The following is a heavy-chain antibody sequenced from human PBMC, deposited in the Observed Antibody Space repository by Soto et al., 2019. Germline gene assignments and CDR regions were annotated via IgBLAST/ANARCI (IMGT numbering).Heavy chain of an antibody. CDR1: GGSISSGGYY. CDR2: IYYSGST. D-gene: IGHD5-12*01. J-gene: IGHJ6*03. Sequence: SETLSLTCTVSGGSISSGGYYWSWIRQHPGKGLEWIGYIYYSGSTYYNPSLKSRVTISVDTSKNQFSLKLSSVTAADTAVYYCARLKYGYGVYYYYYRDVWGKGSTVTVCS. CDR3: ARLKYGYGVYYYYYRDV. V-gene: IGHV4-31*03.